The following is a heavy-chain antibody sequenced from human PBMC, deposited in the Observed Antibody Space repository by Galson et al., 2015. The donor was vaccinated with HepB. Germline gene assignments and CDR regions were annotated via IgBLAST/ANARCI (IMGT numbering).Heavy chain of an antibody. D-gene: IGHD5-24*01. J-gene: IGHJ4*02. V-gene: IGHV5-51*01. CDR1: GYIFSDFW. CDR2: IYPGDSDT. Sequence: QSGAEVKKPRESLKISCKVSGYIFSDFWIAWVRQMPGKGLEWMGIIYPGDSDTIYSASFQGQVTISADKSISTAYLQWSSLKASDTAMYYCARRGGLRDGYPYWGQGTLVSVSS. CDR3: ARRGGLRDGYPY.